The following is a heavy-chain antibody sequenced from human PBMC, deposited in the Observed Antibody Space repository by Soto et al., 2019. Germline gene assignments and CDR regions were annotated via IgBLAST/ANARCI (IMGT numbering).Heavy chain of an antibody. Sequence: QVQLVESGGGVVQPGGSLSLSCAASGFTFSSYGMHWVRQAPGKGLEWVAVIPYDSSNKYYADSVKGRFTISRDNSKNTLYLQMNSLRPEDTAVYYCAKILVLEWEVQDFDYWGQGTLVTVAS. D-gene: IGHD3-3*01. J-gene: IGHJ4*02. CDR3: AKILVLEWEVQDFDY. V-gene: IGHV3-30*18. CDR2: IPYDSSNK. CDR1: GFTFSSYG.